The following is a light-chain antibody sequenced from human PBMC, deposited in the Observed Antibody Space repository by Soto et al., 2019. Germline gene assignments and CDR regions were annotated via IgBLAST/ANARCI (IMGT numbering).Light chain of an antibody. CDR2: AAS. V-gene: IGKV1-9*01. CDR3: QQLNSDPSLT. Sequence: IQLTQSPSSLSASVGDRVTITCRASQGTSSYLAWYQQKPGKAPKLLIYAASTLQTGVPSRFSGSGSGTDFTLTISSLQPEDFATYYCQQLNSDPSLTFGGGTKVEIK. J-gene: IGKJ4*01. CDR1: QGTSSY.